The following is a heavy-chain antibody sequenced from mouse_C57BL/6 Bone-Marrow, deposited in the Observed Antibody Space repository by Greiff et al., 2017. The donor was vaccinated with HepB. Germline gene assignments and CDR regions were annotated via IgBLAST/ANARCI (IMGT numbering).Heavy chain of an antibody. CDR3: AGHRDAMDY. D-gene: IGHD2-14*01. V-gene: IGHV1-9*01. J-gene: IGHJ4*01. CDR2: ILPGSGST. Sequence: VQLQQSGAELMKPGASVKLSCKATGYTFTGYWIEWVKQRPGHGLEWIGEILPGSGSTNYNEKFKSKATLTVDKSSSTAYMQLSSLTSEDSAVYYCAGHRDAMDYWGQGTSVTVSS. CDR1: GYTFTGYW.